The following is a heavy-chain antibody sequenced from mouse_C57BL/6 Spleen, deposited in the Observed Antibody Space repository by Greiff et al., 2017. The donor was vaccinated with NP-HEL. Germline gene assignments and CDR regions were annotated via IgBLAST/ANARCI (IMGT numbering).Heavy chain of an antibody. J-gene: IGHJ3*01. Sequence: EVQVVESGGGLVQPGGSLSLSCAASGFTFTDYYMSWVRQPPGKALEWLGFIRNKANGYTTEYSASVKGRFTISRDNSQSILYLQMNALRAEDSATYYCARYSSYGFAYWGQGTLVTVSA. CDR2: IRNKANGYTT. V-gene: IGHV7-3*01. CDR3: ARYSSYGFAY. D-gene: IGHD1-1*01. CDR1: GFTFTDYY.